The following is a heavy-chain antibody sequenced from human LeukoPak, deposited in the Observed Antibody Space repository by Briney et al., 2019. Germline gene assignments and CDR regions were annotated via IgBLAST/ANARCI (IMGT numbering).Heavy chain of an antibody. V-gene: IGHV3-23*01. CDR3: ATLPSSSCGPRDY. J-gene: IGHJ4*02. Sequence: GGSLRLSCAASGFTFSSYAMSWVRQAPGKGLEWVSAISGSGGSTYYADSVKGRFTISRDNSKNTLYLQMNSLRAEDTAVYYCATLPSSSCGPRDYWGQGTLVTVSS. CDR2: ISGSGGST. CDR1: GFTFSSYA. D-gene: IGHD6-6*01.